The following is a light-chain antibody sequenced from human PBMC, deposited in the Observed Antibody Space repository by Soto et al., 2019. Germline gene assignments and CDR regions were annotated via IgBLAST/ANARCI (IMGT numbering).Light chain of an antibody. V-gene: IGKV1-5*03. CDR2: KAS. CDR1: QSISNR. J-gene: IGKJ1*01. CDR3: QQYNNYPWT. Sequence: DIQMTQSPSSLSASVGDRVTITCRASQSISNRLAWYQQKPGKAPKVLIYKASSLESGVPSGFSGSGSGTEFTLTISSLQPDDFATYYCQQYNNYPWTFGQGTKVDIK.